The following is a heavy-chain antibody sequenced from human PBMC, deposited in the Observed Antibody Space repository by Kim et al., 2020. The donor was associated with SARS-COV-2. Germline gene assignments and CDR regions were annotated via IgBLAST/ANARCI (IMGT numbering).Heavy chain of an antibody. V-gene: IGHV1-8*01. J-gene: IGHJ4*02. CDR3: ARVLLGATKSAY. D-gene: IGHD1-26*01. Sequence: ASVKVSCKASGYTFTSYDINWVRQATGQGLEWMGWMNPNSGNTGYAQKFQGRVTMTRNTSISTAYMELSSLRSEDTAVYYCARVLLGATKSAYWGQGTLVTVSS. CDR1: GYTFTSYD. CDR2: MNPNSGNT.